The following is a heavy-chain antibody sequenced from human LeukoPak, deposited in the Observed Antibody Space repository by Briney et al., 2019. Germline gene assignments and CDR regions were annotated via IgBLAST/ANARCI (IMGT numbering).Heavy chain of an antibody. CDR1: GFTFSSYD. Sequence: GGSLRLSCAASGFTFSSYDMYWVRQAPGKGLEWVSGISGSGGSTYADSVKGRFTISRDNSKNTLYLQMNSLRAEDTAVYYCAKDSAYAYYGSGSSWDYWGQGTLVTVSS. CDR3: AKDSAYAYYGSGSSWDY. V-gene: IGHV3-23*01. CDR2: ISGSGGST. J-gene: IGHJ4*02. D-gene: IGHD3-10*01.